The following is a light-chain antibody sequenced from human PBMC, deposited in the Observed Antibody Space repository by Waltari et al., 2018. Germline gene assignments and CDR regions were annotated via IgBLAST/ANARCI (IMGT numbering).Light chain of an antibody. CDR2: EVT. CDR3: SSYSTTFTVL. J-gene: IGLJ3*02. V-gene: IGLV2-14*01. CDR1: SNDVGAHNL. Sequence: QSALTQPASVSGSLGQSISISCAGTSNDVGAHNLVSWYQQYPGRAPKLVIYEVTNRPSGISSLFSGSKSGNTASLTISGLQSEDEAEYFCSSYSTTFTVLFGGGTKVTV.